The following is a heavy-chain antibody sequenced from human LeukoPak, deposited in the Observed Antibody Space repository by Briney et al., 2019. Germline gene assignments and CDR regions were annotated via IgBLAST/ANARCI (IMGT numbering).Heavy chain of an antibody. CDR2: ISSSSSYI. Sequence: PGGSLRLSCAASGFTFSSYSMNWVRQAPGQGLEWVSSISSSSSYIYYADSVKGRFTISRNNAKNSLCLQMNSLRAEDTAVYYCARSPDFDYWGQGTLVTVSS. CDR3: ARSPDFDY. V-gene: IGHV3-21*01. J-gene: IGHJ4*02. CDR1: GFTFSSYS.